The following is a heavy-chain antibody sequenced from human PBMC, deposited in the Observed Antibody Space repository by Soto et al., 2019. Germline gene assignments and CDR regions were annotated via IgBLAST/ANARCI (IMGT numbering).Heavy chain of an antibody. J-gene: IGHJ3*02. CDR3: ARPNSGSYDYFWGSYRGDAFAI. D-gene: IGHD3-16*02. CDR2: INPSGGST. Sequence: GASVKVSCKASGYTFTSYYMHWVRQAPGQGLEWMGIINPSGGSTSYAQKFQGRVTMTRDTSTSTVYMELSSLRSEDTAVYYCARPNSGSYDYFWGSYRGDAFAIWGQGTMVTVS. V-gene: IGHV1-46*01. CDR1: GYTFTSYY.